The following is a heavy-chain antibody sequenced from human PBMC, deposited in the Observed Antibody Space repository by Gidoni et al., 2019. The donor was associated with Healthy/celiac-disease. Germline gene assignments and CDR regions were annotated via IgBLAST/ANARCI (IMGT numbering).Heavy chain of an antibody. V-gene: IGHV3-30*18. Sequence: QVQLVESGGGVVQPGRSLRLSCAASGFTFSSYGMHWVRQARGKGLEWVAVISYDGSNKSYADSVKGRFTISRDNSKNTLYLQMNSLRAEDTAVYYCAKDRQSGRPSSTSRKRQYYYYYYMDVWGKGTTVTVSS. CDR2: ISYDGSNK. CDR1: GFTFSSYG. CDR3: AKDRQSGRPSSTSRKRQYYYYYYMDV. J-gene: IGHJ6*03. D-gene: IGHD2-2*01.